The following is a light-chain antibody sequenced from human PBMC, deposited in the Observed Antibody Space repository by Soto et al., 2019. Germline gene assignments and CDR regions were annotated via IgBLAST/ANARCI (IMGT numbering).Light chain of an antibody. V-gene: IGKV3-20*01. Sequence: EIVLTQSPGTLSLSPGERATLSCRASQSVSSSYLAWYQQKPGQAPRLLIYDASSRATGIPDRFSGSGFGTDFTLTISRLEPEDFAVYYCQQYGSSLYTFGQGTKLEIK. CDR3: QQYGSSLYT. CDR1: QSVSSSY. CDR2: DAS. J-gene: IGKJ2*01.